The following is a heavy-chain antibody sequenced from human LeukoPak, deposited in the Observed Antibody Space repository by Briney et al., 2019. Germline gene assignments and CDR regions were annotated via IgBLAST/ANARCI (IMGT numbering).Heavy chain of an antibody. CDR1: GYTFTSYG. D-gene: IGHD4-23*01. J-gene: IGHJ4*02. CDR3: ARHVLIGRNSTVVTPRDY. Sequence: ASVKVSCKASGYTFTSYGISWVRQAPGHGLEWMGWISAYNGNTNSAQKLQRRVTITTDISTSTAYMELRSLRSDDTAVYYCARHVLIGRNSTVVTPRDYWGQGTLVTVSS. V-gene: IGHV1-18*01. CDR2: ISAYNGNT.